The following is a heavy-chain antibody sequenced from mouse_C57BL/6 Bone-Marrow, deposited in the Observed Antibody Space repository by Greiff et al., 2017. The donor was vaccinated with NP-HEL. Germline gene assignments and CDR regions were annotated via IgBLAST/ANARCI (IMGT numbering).Heavy chain of an antibody. CDR2: ISSGGSYT. CDR1: GFTFSSYG. J-gene: IGHJ2*01. D-gene: IGHD2-3*01. CDR3: ASKGWLCDD. V-gene: IGHV5-6*01. Sequence: EVMLVESGGDLVKPGGSLKLSCAASGFTFSSYGMSWVRQTPDQRLEWVATISSGGSYTYYPDNVKGRFTLSRDNAKNTLYLHMSSLMSEDTAMYYYASKGWLCDDWGKGTTLTVSS.